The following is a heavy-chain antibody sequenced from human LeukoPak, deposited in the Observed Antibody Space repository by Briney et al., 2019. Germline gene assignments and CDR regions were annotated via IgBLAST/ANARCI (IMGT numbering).Heavy chain of an antibody. CDR1: GGSFSGYY. Sequence: SETLSLTCAVYGGSFSGYYWSWIRQPPGKGLEWIGEINHSGSTNYNPSLKSRVTISIDTSKNQFSLKLSSVTAADTAVYYCARAPLYDSSGYYYGNYYYYMDVWGKGTTVTVSS. J-gene: IGHJ6*03. V-gene: IGHV4-34*01. CDR2: INHSGST. CDR3: ARAPLYDSSGYYYGNYYYYMDV. D-gene: IGHD3-22*01.